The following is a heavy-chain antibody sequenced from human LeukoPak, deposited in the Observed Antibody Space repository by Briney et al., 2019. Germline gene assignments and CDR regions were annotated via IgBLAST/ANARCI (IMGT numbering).Heavy chain of an antibody. J-gene: IGHJ4*02. CDR1: GFTFSNYE. CDR3: ARDSIKMGATPTDY. D-gene: IGHD1-26*01. CDR2: FSGSGGRT. V-gene: IGHV3-23*01. Sequence: GGSLRLSCAASGFTFSNYEMNWVRQAPGKGLECISGFSGSGGRTFYADSVKGRFTISRDNSKNTLYLQKNSLRAEDTAVYYCARDSIKMGATPTDYWGQGTLVTVSS.